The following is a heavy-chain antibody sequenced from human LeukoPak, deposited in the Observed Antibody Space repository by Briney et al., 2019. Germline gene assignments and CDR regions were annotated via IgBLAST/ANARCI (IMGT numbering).Heavy chain of an antibody. CDR1: GFTFSSYS. CDR3: ASGVYSSGWYLDY. J-gene: IGHJ4*02. Sequence: GGSLRLSCAASGFTFSSYSMSWVRQAPGKGLEWVSSLSNSGGDTYYADSVKGRFTISRDNSKNTLYLQMNSLRAEDTAVYYCASGVYSSGWYLDYWGQGTLVTVSS. CDR2: LSNSGGDT. V-gene: IGHV3-23*01. D-gene: IGHD6-19*01.